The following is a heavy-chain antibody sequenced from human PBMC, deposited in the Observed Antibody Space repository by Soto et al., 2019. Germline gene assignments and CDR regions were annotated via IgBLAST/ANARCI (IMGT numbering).Heavy chain of an antibody. CDR3: ARELQGLYYFDY. Sequence: ASVKVSCKASEYTFTSYTMHWVLQAPGQRLEWMGWINGGNGNTKYSQKLQGRVTITRDTSASTAYMELSSLRSDDTAVYYCARELQGLYYFDYWGQGTLVTV. CDR1: EYTFTSYT. J-gene: IGHJ4*02. D-gene: IGHD4-4*01. CDR2: INGGNGNT. V-gene: IGHV1-3*01.